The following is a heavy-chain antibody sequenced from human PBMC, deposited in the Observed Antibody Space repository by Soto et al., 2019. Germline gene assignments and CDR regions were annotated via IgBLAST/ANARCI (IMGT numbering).Heavy chain of an antibody. CDR1: GFTFRSYG. CDR3: ARKGPPRDAFDI. Sequence: EVQLLESGGGLVQPGGSLRLSCAASGFTFRSYGMSWVRQAPGKGLEWVSTISGSGGSTYYADSVKGRFTISRDNSKNPLYRQMNSLRAEDTAVYYCARKGPPRDAFDIWGQGTMVTVSS. V-gene: IGHV3-23*01. CDR2: ISGSGGST. J-gene: IGHJ3*02.